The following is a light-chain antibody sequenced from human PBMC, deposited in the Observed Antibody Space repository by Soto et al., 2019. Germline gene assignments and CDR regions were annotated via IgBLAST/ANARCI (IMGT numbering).Light chain of an antibody. CDR1: NSDIGGYNF. Sequence: QSALTQPASVSGSPGQSITISCAGSNSDIGGYNFVSWYQQHPGKAPKIIIFEVNKRPSGISHRFSGSKSGNTASLTISGLQAEDEADYYCFSYRSSTPNVFGSGTKLTVL. CDR3: FSYRSSTPNV. CDR2: EVN. J-gene: IGLJ1*01. V-gene: IGLV2-14*01.